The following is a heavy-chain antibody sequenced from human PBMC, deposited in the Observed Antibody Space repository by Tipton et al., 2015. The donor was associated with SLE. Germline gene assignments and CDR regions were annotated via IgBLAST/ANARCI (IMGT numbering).Heavy chain of an antibody. D-gene: IGHD3-10*01. CDR1: GSPFSDYY. CDR3: ARDSDDVVHFDS. Sequence: QLVQSGAEVRKPGASVKVSCKASGSPFSDYYIHWVRQAPGQGLVWMGRLNLDSGGSDYAQQFRDRLSMTRDTSVSIAFMELSGLRSDDTAVYFCARDSDDVVHFDSWGQGTLVTVAS. CDR2: LNLDSGGS. J-gene: IGHJ4*02. V-gene: IGHV1-2*06.